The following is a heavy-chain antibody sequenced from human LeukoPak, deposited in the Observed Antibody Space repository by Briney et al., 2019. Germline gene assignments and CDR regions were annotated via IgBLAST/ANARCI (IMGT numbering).Heavy chain of an antibody. V-gene: IGHV3-23*01. J-gene: IGHJ4*02. CDR1: GFTFSSYA. D-gene: IGHD3-10*01. CDR2: ISGSGGST. Sequence: GGSLRLSCAASGFTFSSYAMSWVRQAPGKGLEWVSAISGSGGSTYYADSVKGRFTISRDNSKNTLYLQMSSLRAEDTAVYYCAKVSGLRSGLYYFDYWGQGTLVTVSS. CDR3: AKVSGLRSGLYYFDY.